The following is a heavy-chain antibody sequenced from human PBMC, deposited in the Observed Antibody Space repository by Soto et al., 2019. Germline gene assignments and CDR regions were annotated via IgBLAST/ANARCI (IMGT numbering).Heavy chain of an antibody. CDR1: GFTFSNYE. Sequence: EVQLVESGGGLVQPGGSLRLSCAASGFTFSNYEMHWDRQVTGKGLEWVSGIGTAGDTKYVGSVKGRFTISRDNAKNSLYLQMNSLRAEDTAVYYCAGRRQVINDYYGLADWGQGTTVIVSS. CDR2: IGTAGDT. CDR3: AGRRQVINDYYGLAD. V-gene: IGHV3-13*01. D-gene: IGHD2-21*01. J-gene: IGHJ6*02.